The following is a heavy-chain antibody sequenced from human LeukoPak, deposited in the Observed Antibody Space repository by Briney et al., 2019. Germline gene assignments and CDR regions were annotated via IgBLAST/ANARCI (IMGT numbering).Heavy chain of an antibody. CDR1: GYSFTNYW. J-gene: IGHJ3*02. Sequence: GESLKISCQASGYSFTNYWIGWVRQMPGKGLEWMGIIYPGDSDSRYSPSFQGQVTISADKSISTAYLQWSSLEASDTAMYYCATILLITDAFDIWGQGTKVTVSS. D-gene: IGHD3-9*01. V-gene: IGHV5-51*01. CDR2: IYPGDSDS. CDR3: ATILLITDAFDI.